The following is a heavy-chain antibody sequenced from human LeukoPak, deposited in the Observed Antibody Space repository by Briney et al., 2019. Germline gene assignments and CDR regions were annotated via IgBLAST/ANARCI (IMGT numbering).Heavy chain of an antibody. D-gene: IGHD3-10*01. CDR2: IWYDGSNK. J-gene: IGHJ3*02. V-gene: IGHV3-33*01. Sequence: GRSLRLSCAASGFTFSSYGMHWVRQAPGKGLEWVAVIWYDGSNKYYADSVKGRFTIPRDNSKNTLYLQMNSLRAEDTAVYYCARVWFGEADAFDIWGQGTMVTVSS. CDR3: ARVWFGEADAFDI. CDR1: GFTFSSYG.